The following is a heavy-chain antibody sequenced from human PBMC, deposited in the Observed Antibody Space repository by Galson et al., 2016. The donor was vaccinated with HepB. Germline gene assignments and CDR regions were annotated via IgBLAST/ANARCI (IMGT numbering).Heavy chain of an antibody. J-gene: IGHJ6*02. D-gene: IGHD2-15*01. CDR1: GFTFSQYW. CDR2: LSGSGSST. Sequence: SLRLSCAASGFTFSQYWMTWVRQAPGQGLVWVSALSGSGSSTYYADSVKGRFTITRDNSENTLYLQMNSLRAEDTAVYYCAKGGPAVVTAASEYSGMDVGGQGTTVTVS. CDR3: AKGGPAVVTAASEYSGMDV. V-gene: IGHV3-23*01.